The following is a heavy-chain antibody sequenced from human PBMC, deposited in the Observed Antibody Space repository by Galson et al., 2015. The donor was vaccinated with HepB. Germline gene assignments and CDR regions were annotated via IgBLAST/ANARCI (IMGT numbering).Heavy chain of an antibody. CDR3: ARLIVGATTADDY. CDR1: GFTFSSYA. Sequence: SLRLSCAASGFTFSSYAVHWVRQAPGKGLEWVAVVSYDGSNKYYADSVKGRFTISRDNSKNTLYLQMNSLRAEDTAVYYCARLIVGATTADDYWGQGTLVTVSS. V-gene: IGHV3-30-3*01. CDR2: VSYDGSNK. J-gene: IGHJ4*02. D-gene: IGHD1-26*01.